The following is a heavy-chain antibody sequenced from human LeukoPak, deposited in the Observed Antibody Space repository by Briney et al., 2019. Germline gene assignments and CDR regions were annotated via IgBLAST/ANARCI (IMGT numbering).Heavy chain of an antibody. CDR3: AKVVPRYSDYYYGMDV. Sequence: PGGSLRHSCAASGFTFDDYAMHWVRQAPGKGLEWVSGISWNSGSIGYADSVKGRFTISRDNAKNSLYLQMNSLRAEDTALYYCAKVVPRYSDYYYGMDVWGQGTTVTVSS. V-gene: IGHV3-9*01. CDR1: GFTFDDYA. J-gene: IGHJ6*02. D-gene: IGHD2-15*01. CDR2: ISWNSGSI.